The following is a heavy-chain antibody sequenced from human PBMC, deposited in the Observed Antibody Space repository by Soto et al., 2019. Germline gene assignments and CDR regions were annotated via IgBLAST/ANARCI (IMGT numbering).Heavy chain of an antibody. Sequence: ASVKVSCKVSGYTLTELSMHWVRQAPGKGLEWMGGFDPEDGETIYAQKFQGRVTMTEDTSTDTAYMELSSLRSEDTAVYYCATLRWRARGYYYYGMDVWGQGTTVTVSS. CDR1: GYTLTELS. V-gene: IGHV1-24*01. J-gene: IGHJ6*02. CDR3: ATLRWRARGYYYYGMDV. CDR2: FDPEDGET. D-gene: IGHD2-15*01.